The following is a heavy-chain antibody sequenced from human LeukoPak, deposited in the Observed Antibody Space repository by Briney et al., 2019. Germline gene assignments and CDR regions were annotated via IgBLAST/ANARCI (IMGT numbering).Heavy chain of an antibody. J-gene: IGHJ4*02. CDR2: ISSSSTYI. V-gene: IGHV3-21*01. D-gene: IGHD3/OR15-3a*01. CDR1: GFTFSTHA. Sequence: GRSLRLSCAASGFTFSTHAMHWVRQAPGKGLEWVSSISSSSTYINYADSVKGRFTISRDNAKNSLFLQMNSLRAEDTAVYYCARRGSGYGFGLREFDYWGQGTLVTVSS. CDR3: ARRGSGYGFGLREFDY.